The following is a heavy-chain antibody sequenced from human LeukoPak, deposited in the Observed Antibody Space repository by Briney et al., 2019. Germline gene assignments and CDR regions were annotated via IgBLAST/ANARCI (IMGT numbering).Heavy chain of an antibody. Sequence: ASVKVSCKASGGTFSIYAISWVRQAPGQGLEWMGGIIPIFGTANYAQKFQGRVTITADESTSTAYMELSSLRSEGTAVYYCARTLFTIFGVVTDYYYYGMDVWGQGTTVTVSS. CDR1: GGTFSIYA. CDR2: IIPIFGTA. J-gene: IGHJ6*02. V-gene: IGHV1-69*13. CDR3: ARTLFTIFGVVTDYYYYGMDV. D-gene: IGHD3-3*01.